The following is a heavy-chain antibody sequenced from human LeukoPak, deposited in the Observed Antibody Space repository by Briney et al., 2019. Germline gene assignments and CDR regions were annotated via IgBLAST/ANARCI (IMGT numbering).Heavy chain of an antibody. J-gene: IGHJ3*01. CDR3: ARDPPYYMGAFDL. CDR1: GGSISSSSYY. Sequence: SSETLSLTCTVSGGSISSSSYYWGWIRQAPGKGLEWVANIKQDGSEKYYVDSVKGRFTISRDNAKNSLYLQMNRLRAEDTAVYYCARDPPYYMGAFDLWGQGTMVTVSS. CDR2: IKQDGSEK. V-gene: IGHV3-7*01. D-gene: IGHD1-26*01.